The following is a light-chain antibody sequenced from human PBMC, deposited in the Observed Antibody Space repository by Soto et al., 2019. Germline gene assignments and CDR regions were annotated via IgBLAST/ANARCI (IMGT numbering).Light chain of an antibody. V-gene: IGKV1-9*01. CDR3: QQLNSYPHP. CDR1: QGISSY. CDR2: AAS. J-gene: IGKJ5*01. Sequence: DIQLTQSPSFLSASVGDRVTITCRASQGISSYLAWYQQKPGKAPKLLIYAASTLQSGVPSRFSGSGSGTECTLTISSLQPEDFATYYCQQLNSYPHPFGQGTRLEIK.